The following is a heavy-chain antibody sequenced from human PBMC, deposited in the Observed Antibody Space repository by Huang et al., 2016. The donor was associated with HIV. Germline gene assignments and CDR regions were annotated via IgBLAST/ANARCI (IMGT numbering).Heavy chain of an antibody. J-gene: IGHJ3*02. CDR2: IDHGGTA. V-gene: IGHV4-30-2*01. D-gene: IGHD6-19*01. Sequence: QLQLQESGSRLVRPSETLSLTCAVSGGSIIGSGYSWSWIRQPPGKGREWIGYIDHGGTASYNTSLKCRVTMSVDTSKDRFSLKLTSVTAADTAVYYCARDLYSSGWHAFDTWGQGTMVTVSS. CDR1: GGSIIGSGYS. CDR3: ARDLYSSGWHAFDT.